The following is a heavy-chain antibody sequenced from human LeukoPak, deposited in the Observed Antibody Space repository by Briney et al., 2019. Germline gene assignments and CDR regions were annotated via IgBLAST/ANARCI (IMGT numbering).Heavy chain of an antibody. Sequence: QAGGSLRLSCAASGFTFSSYAMSWVRKAPGKGLEWVSAIGCGGSSQYYADSVKGRFTVFRDNSKNTLYLQMNSLRAEDTALYYCAKAYYDIVTGYYSPFDYWGQGTLVTVSP. V-gene: IGHV3-23*01. CDR3: AKAYYDIVTGYYSPFDY. D-gene: IGHD3-9*01. J-gene: IGHJ4*02. CDR1: GFTFSSYA. CDR2: IGCGGSSQ.